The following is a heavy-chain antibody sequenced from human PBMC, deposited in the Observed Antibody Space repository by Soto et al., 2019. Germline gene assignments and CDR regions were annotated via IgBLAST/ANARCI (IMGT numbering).Heavy chain of an antibody. V-gene: IGHV4-31*03. D-gene: IGHD2-15*01. CDR1: GGSISSGGYY. CDR3: ARVPTP. CDR2: IYYSGST. J-gene: IGHJ4*02. Sequence: QVQLQESGPGLVKPSQTLSLTCTVSGGSISSGGYYWSWIRQHPGKGLEWIRYIYYSGSTYYNQCLNSRVIISVDTPQNQFTRRLSSVTAAATAVYYCARVPTPRGQGTRVNVYS.